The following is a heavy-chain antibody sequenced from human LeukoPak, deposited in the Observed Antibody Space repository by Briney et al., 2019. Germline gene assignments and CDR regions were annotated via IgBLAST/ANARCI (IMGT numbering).Heavy chain of an antibody. CDR1: GFTFSSYA. CDR2: ISGSGDNT. D-gene: IGHD3-22*01. J-gene: IGHJ4*02. CDR3: AKGSYYDSSGSFYFDY. Sequence: GGSLRLSCAASGFTFSSYAMSWVRQAPGKGLEWVSGISGSGDNTYYADSVKGRFTISRDNSKNTLYVRVNSLGTEDTAAYYCAKGSYYDSSGSFYFDYWGQGTLVAVSS. V-gene: IGHV3-23*01.